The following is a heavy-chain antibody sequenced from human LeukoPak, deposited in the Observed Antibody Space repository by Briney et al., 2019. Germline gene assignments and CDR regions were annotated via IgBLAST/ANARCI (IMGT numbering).Heavy chain of an antibody. CDR2: IRYDGSNK. CDR1: GFTFSIYG. J-gene: IGHJ4*02. V-gene: IGHV3-30*02. Sequence: GGSLRLSCAASGFTFSIYGMHWVRQAPGKGLEWVAFIRYDGSNKYYADSVKGRFTISRDNSKNTLYLQMNSLRAEDTAVYYCAKDLRGYSNEFDYWGQGTLVTVSS. D-gene: IGHD4-11*01. CDR3: AKDLRGYSNEFDY.